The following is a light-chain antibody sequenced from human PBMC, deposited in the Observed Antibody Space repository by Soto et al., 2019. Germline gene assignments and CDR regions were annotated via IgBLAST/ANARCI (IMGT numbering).Light chain of an antibody. J-gene: IGLJ1*01. CDR3: EAWDDSMNTYV. V-gene: IGLV1-44*01. CDR2: NNN. CDR1: SFNIGTYN. Sequence: QSALTQPTSASGTPGQRVTISCSGSSFNIGTYNVNWYRQLPGTAPKLLIHNNNERPSGVPDRFSGSKSGTSASLAISGLQSEDEADYYCEAWDDSMNTYVFGIGTKVTVL.